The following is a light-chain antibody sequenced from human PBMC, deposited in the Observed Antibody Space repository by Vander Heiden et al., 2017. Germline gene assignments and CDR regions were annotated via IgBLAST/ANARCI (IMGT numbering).Light chain of an antibody. V-gene: IGLV1-47*01. CDR1: SSNIGSNY. CDR3: AAWDDSRTATV. Sequence: QSVLTQPPSASGTPGQRVTLSCSGSSSNIGSNYVYWYQQLPGTAPKLLIYRNNQRPSGVPDRFSGSKSGTSASLAISGLRSEDEADYYCAAWDDSRTATVFGGGTKLTVL. CDR2: RNN. J-gene: IGLJ3*02.